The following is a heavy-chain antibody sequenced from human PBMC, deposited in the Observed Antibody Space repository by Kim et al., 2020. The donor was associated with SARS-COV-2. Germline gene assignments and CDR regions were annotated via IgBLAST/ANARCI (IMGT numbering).Heavy chain of an antibody. CDR3: ARDPPPKYSSSWPPYYYYYYGMDV. CDR1: GFTFSSYW. D-gene: IGHD6-13*01. V-gene: IGHV3-7*01. J-gene: IGHJ6*02. Sequence: GGSLRLSCAASGFTFSSYWMSWVRQAPGKGLEWVANIKQDGSEKYYVDSVKGRFTISRDNAKNSLYLQMNSLRAEDTAVYYCARDPPPKYSSSWPPYYYYYYGMDVWGQGTTVTVSS. CDR2: IKQDGSEK.